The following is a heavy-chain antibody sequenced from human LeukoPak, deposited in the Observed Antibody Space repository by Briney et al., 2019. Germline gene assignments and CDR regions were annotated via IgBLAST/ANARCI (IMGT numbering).Heavy chain of an antibody. CDR3: AKAPYCSGGSCYSERAAREIFFDY. CDR2: IIPIFGTA. CDR1: GGTFSSYA. J-gene: IGHJ4*02. Sequence: GASVNVSFKASGGTFSSYAISWVRQAPGQGLEWMGGIIPIFGTANYAQKFQGRVMITADESTSTAYMELSSLRSEDTAVYYCAKAPYCSGGSCYSERAAREIFFDYWGQGTLVTVSS. V-gene: IGHV1-69*13. D-gene: IGHD2-15*01.